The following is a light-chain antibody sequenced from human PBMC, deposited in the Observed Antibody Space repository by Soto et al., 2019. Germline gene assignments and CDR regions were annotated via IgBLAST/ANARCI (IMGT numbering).Light chain of an antibody. CDR2: GAF. V-gene: IGKV3-15*01. CDR1: QSVSSSY. Sequence: ESMFTQSPVSLSFSPVERATLFFRASQSVSSSYLAWYQQKPGQAPRLLIHGAFTRATGIPASFSGSGSGTEFTLTLSCLQSEDFAVYCCQQDAMWPNSFGQGTRLEIK. CDR3: QQDAMWPNS. J-gene: IGKJ5*01.